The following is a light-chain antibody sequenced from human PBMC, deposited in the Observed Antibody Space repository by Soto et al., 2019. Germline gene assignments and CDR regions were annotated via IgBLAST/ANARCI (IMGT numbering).Light chain of an antibody. CDR2: LNSDGSH. J-gene: IGLJ2*01. Sequence: QSVLTQSPSASASLGASVKLTCTLSSGHSSYAIAWHQQQPEKGPRYLTKLNSDGSHSKGDGIPDRFSGSSSGAERYLTISSLQSEDEADYYCQTWGTGPVVFGGGTKLTVL. V-gene: IGLV4-69*01. CDR3: QTWGTGPVV. CDR1: SGHSSYA.